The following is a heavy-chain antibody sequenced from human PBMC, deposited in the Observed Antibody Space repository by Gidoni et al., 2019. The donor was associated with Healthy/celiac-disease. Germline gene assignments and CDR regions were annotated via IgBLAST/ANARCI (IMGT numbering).Heavy chain of an antibody. CDR2: ISSSSSYI. V-gene: IGHV3-21*01. J-gene: IGHJ6*02. D-gene: IGHD6-19*01. Sequence: EVQLVESGGGLVKPGGSLRLSCAASGFTFSSYSMNWVRQAPGKGLEWVSSISSSSSYIYYADSVKGRFTISRDNAKNSLYLQMNSLRAEDTAVYYCARERAVAGTIGYYYYGMDVWGQGTTVTVSS. CDR1: GFTFSSYS. CDR3: ARERAVAGTIGYYYYGMDV.